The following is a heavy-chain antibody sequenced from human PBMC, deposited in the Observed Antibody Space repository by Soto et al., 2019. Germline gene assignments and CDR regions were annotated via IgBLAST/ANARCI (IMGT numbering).Heavy chain of an antibody. V-gene: IGHV4-61*03. CDR3: ARGRKVEQWVSSGRGGGLDV. J-gene: IGHJ6*02. D-gene: IGHD6-19*01. Sequence: DTQSLTCAVSGYSISSGYYWSWLRPPPGKGLEWIGYIYPTGSADYRSSLKSRVTISVDTSKNHFSLKLNSVTASDTAVYYCARGRKVEQWVSSGRGGGLDVWGPGTTVTVS. CDR2: IYPTGSA. CDR1: GYSISSGYY.